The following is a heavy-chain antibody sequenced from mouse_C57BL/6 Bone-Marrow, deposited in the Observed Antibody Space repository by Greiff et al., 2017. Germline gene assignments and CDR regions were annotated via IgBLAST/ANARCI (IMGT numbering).Heavy chain of an antibody. V-gene: IGHV1-53*01. J-gene: IGHJ1*03. CDR3: ARERSYGTHWYFDV. D-gene: IGHD1-1*01. Sequence: QVQLQQPGTELVKPGASVKLSCKASGYTFTSYWMHWVKQRPGQGLEWIGNINPSNGGTNYNEKFKSKATLTVDKSSSTAYMQLSSLTSEDSAVYYCARERSYGTHWYFDVWGTGTTVTVSS. CDR1: GYTFTSYW. CDR2: INPSNGGT.